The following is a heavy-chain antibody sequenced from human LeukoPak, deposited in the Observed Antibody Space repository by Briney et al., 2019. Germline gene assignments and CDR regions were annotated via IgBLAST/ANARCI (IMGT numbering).Heavy chain of an antibody. CDR1: GGTFSSYA. Sequence: SVKVSCKASGGTFSSYAISWVRQAPGQGLEWMGGIIPIFGTANYAQKFQGRVTITADKSTSTAYMEMSSLRSEDTAVYYCARGPYYYDRSGYADTWGQGTLVTVSS. D-gene: IGHD3-22*01. CDR3: ARGPYYYDRSGYADT. J-gene: IGHJ5*02. CDR2: IIPIFGTA. V-gene: IGHV1-69*06.